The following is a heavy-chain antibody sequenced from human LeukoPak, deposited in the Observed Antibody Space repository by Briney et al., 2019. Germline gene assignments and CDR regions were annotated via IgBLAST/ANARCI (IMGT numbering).Heavy chain of an antibody. CDR3: ARGLTGYYDFWSGYYLDY. V-gene: IGHV1-69*02. Sequence: SVKVSCKASGGTFSSYTISWVRQAPGQGLEWMGRIIPILGVPNYAQKFQGRVTITADNSTSTAYMELSSLRSEDTAVYYCARGLTGYYDFWSGYYLDYWGQGTLVTVSS. CDR1: GGTFSSYT. D-gene: IGHD3-3*01. J-gene: IGHJ4*02. CDR2: IIPILGVP.